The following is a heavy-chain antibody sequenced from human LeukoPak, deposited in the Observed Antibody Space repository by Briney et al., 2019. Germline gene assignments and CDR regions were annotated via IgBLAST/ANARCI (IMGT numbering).Heavy chain of an antibody. D-gene: IGHD1-26*01. CDR1: RFTFDDYA. J-gene: IGHJ4*02. V-gene: IGHV3-9*01. Sequence: GRSLRLSCAASRFTFDDYAMHWVRQAPGKGLEWVSGISWNSGSIGYADSVKGRFTISRDNAKNSLYLQMNSLRAEDTALYYCAKEWELLGFDYWGQGTLVTVSS. CDR3: AKEWELLGFDY. CDR2: ISWNSGSI.